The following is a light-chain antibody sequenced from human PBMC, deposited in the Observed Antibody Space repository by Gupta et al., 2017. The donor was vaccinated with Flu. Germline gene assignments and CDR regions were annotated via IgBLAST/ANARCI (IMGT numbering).Light chain of an antibody. CDR3: QTADSSGAYYV. CDR2: KNS. V-gene: IGLV3-25*03. Sequence: GQTARISCSGDALAKTYAYWYQQKPGQAPVLVIYKNSERPSGIPERFSGSISGTTVTLTIRGVQAEDEADYYCQTADSSGAYYVFGTGTKVTVL. J-gene: IGLJ1*01. CDR1: ALAKTY.